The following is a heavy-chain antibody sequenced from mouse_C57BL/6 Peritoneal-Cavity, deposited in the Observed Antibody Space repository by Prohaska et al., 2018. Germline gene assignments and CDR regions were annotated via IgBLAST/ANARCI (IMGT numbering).Heavy chain of an antibody. Sequence: LVALSQSLSITCTVSGFSLTSYGVHWVRQPPGKGLEWLVVIWSDGSTTYNSALKSRLSISKDNSKSQVFLKMNSLQTDDTAMYYCARHYYGSSYWYFDVWGTGTTVNVSS. CDR2: IWSDGST. D-gene: IGHD1-1*01. CDR3: ARHYYGSSYWYFDV. CDR1: GFSLTSYG. V-gene: IGHV2-6-2*01. J-gene: IGHJ1*03.